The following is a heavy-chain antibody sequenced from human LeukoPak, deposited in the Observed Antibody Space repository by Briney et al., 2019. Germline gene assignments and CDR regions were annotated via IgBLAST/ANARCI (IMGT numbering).Heavy chain of an antibody. CDR1: GGSISNYY. V-gene: IGHV4-59*01. CDR2: IYYSGST. CDR3: ARDGTGIAVAGTNAFDI. D-gene: IGHD6-19*01. J-gene: IGHJ3*02. Sequence: SETLSLTCTVSGGSISNYYWRWVRQPPGKGLECIGDIYYSGSTNYKPSLKRRVTISVEKSKKEFSLKLTSVTAADTAVYYCARDGTGIAVAGTNAFDIWGQGTMVTVSS.